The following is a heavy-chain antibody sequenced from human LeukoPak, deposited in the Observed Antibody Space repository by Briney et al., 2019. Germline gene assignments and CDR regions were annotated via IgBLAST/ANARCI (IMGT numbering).Heavy chain of an antibody. V-gene: IGHV4-39*01. CDR2: IYYTGIT. CDR3: VGRRGDGDYRPEY. D-gene: IGHD4-17*01. J-gene: IGHJ4*02. Sequence: SETLSLTCSVSGGSISRTAYYWGWIRQPPGMGLEWIGSIYYTGITYCNPSLESRVTISLDTSRNQFSLKLNSVTAPETAVYYCVGRRGDGDYRPEYWGQGTLVTVSS. CDR1: GGSISRTAYY.